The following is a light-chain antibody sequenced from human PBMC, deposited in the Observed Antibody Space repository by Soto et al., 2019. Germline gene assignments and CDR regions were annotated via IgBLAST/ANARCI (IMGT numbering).Light chain of an antibody. Sequence: VTITCRASQGIRSALGWYQQKPGKAPKLLIYAASTLQSGVPSRFSGSGSGTDFTLTISCLQSEDFATYYCQQYYSYPLTFGGGTKVDIK. J-gene: IGKJ4*01. CDR2: AAS. V-gene: IGKV1-8*01. CDR1: QGIRSA. CDR3: QQYYSYPLT.